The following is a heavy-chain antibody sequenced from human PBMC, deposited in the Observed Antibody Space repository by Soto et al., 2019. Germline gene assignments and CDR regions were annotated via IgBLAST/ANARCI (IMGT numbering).Heavy chain of an antibody. CDR3: ARGADCSGGSCYLDYFDY. Sequence: PSETLSLTCAVYGGSFSGYYWSWIRQPPGKGLEWIGEINHSGSTNYNPSLKSRVTIPVDTSKNQFSLKLSSVTAADTAVYYCARGADCSGGSCYLDYFDYWGQGTLVTVSS. V-gene: IGHV4-34*01. CDR1: GGSFSGYY. CDR2: INHSGST. J-gene: IGHJ4*02. D-gene: IGHD2-15*01.